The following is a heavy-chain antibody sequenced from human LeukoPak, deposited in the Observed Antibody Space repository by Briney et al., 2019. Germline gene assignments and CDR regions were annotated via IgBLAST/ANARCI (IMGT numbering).Heavy chain of an antibody. Sequence: SEALSLTCTVSGGSISSGGYYWSWIRQHPGKGLEWIGYIYYSGSTYYNPSLKSRVTISVDTSKNQFSLKLSSVTAADTAVYYCARSRTLRYGDYVRGYGMDVWGQGTTVTVSS. J-gene: IGHJ6*02. V-gene: IGHV4-31*03. CDR2: IYYSGST. D-gene: IGHD4-17*01. CDR1: GGSISSGGYY. CDR3: ARSRTLRYGDYVRGYGMDV.